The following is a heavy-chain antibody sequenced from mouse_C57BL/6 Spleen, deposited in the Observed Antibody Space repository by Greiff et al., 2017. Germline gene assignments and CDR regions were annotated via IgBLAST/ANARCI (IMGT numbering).Heavy chain of an antibody. CDR1: GYTFTSYW. CDR3: ARATATVVAHWYFDV. D-gene: IGHD1-1*01. J-gene: IGHJ1*03. Sequence: VQLQQSGAELAKPGASVKLSCKASGYTFTSYWMHWVKQRPIQGLEWIGNIDPSDSETHYNQKFKDKATLTVDKSSSTAYMQLSSLTSEDSAVYYCARATATVVAHWYFDVWGTGTTVTVSS. CDR2: IDPSDSET. V-gene: IGHV1-52*01.